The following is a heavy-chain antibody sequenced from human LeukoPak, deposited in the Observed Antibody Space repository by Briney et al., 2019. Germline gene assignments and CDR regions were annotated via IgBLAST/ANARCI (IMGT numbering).Heavy chain of an antibody. J-gene: IGHJ4*02. CDR2: IKADGSEK. CDR1: GFIFNNYW. Sequence: GGSLRLSCTASGFIFNNYWMTWVRQVPGGGLEWVANIKADGSEKLYVDSVMGRFIISRDDAINSVYLQMNSLRAEDTAVYYCARGGSGSFLFDYWGQGTLVTVSS. D-gene: IGHD1-26*01. V-gene: IGHV3-7*01. CDR3: ARGGSGSFLFDY.